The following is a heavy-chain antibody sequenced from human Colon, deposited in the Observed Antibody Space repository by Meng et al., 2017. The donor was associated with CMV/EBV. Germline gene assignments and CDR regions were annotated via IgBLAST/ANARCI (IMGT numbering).Heavy chain of an antibody. J-gene: IGHJ5*02. CDR1: GYTFTSYH. CDR3: ANSLGAGA. CDR2: INTNTGNP. D-gene: IGHD3-16*01. V-gene: IGHV7-4-1*02. Sequence: TVSCKGSGYTFTSYHMHWVRQAPGQGLEWMGWINTNTGNPTYAQGLTGRFAFSLDSSVSTAFLQISSLKADDTAMYYCANSLGAGAWGQGTLVTVSS.